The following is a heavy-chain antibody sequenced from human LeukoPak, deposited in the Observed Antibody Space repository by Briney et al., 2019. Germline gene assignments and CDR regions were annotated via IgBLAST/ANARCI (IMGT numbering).Heavy chain of an antibody. CDR2: ISGYNGNT. CDR3: ARGSGSGHFDY. Sequence: ASVTVSCKASGYTFTSYDINWVRQAPGQGLEWMGWISGYNGNTNYAQKLQGRGTITTDTSTSTAYMDLRSLRSDDAAVYYWARGSGSGHFDYWGQGTLVTVSS. CDR1: GYTFTSYD. J-gene: IGHJ4*02. V-gene: IGHV1-18*01. D-gene: IGHD2-15*01.